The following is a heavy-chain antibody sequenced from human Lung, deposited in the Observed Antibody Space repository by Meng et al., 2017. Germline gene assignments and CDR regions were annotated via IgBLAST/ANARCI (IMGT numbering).Heavy chain of an antibody. CDR1: GGSFSTYT. D-gene: IGHD2/OR15-2a*01. V-gene: IGHV1-69*10. CDR3: ARGRGNQPLFDF. CDR2: LIPVLNKA. J-gene: IGHJ4*02. Sequence: QVQLVQSGAEVKKPGSSVKVACKTSGGSFSTYTSSWVRQAPGQGLEWMGGLIPVLNKAKSAPRFQDRVTFTADETTTTAYMELSSLTFEDTAVYFCARGRGNQPLFDFWGQGTLVTVSS.